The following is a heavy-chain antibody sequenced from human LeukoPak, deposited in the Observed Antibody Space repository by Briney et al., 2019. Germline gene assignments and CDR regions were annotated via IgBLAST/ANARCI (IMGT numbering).Heavy chain of an antibody. CDR3: ARDGRGDYPKFDY. CDR1: GFTLRSFW. CDR2: IYSDGSRT. V-gene: IGHV3-74*01. Sequence: TGGSLRLSCAASGFTLRSFWVHWVRQAPGKGLVWVARIYSDGSRTTYADPVKGRFTISGDNAKNTLYLQMNSLRAEDTAVYYCARDGRGDYPKFDYWGQGTLVTVCS. D-gene: IGHD4-17*01. J-gene: IGHJ4*02.